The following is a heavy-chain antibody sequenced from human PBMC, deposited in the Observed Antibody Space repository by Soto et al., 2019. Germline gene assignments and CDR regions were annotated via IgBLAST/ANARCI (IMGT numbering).Heavy chain of an antibody. CDR3: ARDPDYGDYWGYFFDS. CDR2: INPTSGGT. V-gene: IGHV1-2*02. J-gene: IGHJ4*02. Sequence: QVQLVQSGAEVKKPGASVKVSCKTSGYTFAAYYIHWIRQAPGQGLEWMGWINPTSGGTVYAQNFQDRVTMTRDTSSSTAYMELRRLNSDDTAVYYCARDPDYGDYWGYFFDSWGQGTTVTVSS. D-gene: IGHD4-17*01. CDR1: GYTFAAYY.